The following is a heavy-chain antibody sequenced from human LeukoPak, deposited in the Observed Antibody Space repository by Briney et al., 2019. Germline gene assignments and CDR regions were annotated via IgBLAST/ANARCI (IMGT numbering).Heavy chain of an antibody. V-gene: IGHV3-21*01. J-gene: IGHJ4*02. Sequence: GGSLRLSCAASGFTFSSYNVNWVRQAPGKGLEWVSSISSSSSYIYYADSVKGRFTISRDNAKNSLYLQMNSLRAEDTAVYYYARDRVSSGWYTFDYWGQGTLVTVSS. CDR1: GFTFSSYN. CDR3: ARDRVSSGWYTFDY. D-gene: IGHD6-19*01. CDR2: ISSSSSYI.